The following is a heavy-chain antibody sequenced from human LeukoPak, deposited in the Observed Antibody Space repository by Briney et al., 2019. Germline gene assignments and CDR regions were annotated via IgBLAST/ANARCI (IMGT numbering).Heavy chain of an antibody. J-gene: IGHJ4*02. D-gene: IGHD1-1*01. CDR3: ARGYMTYYFDY. CDR1: GGSISSSRYY. V-gene: IGHV4-39*07. CDR2: IYYSGRT. Sequence: PSETLSLTCTVSGGSISSSRYYWGWIRPRPGKGLEWIGSIYYSGRTHYNPFLKSRVTISVDTSKNQFSLILRSVTAAETALYYCARGYMTYYFDYWGQGTLVTVSS.